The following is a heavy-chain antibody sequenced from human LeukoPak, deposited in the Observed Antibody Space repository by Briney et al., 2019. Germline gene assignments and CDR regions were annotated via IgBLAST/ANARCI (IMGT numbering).Heavy chain of an antibody. V-gene: IGHV3-23*01. D-gene: IGHD3-10*01. CDR1: GITFTSYG. J-gene: IGHJ4*02. CDR3: AKLLRAGRLLTISLDS. Sequence: PGGSLRLSCAASGITFTSYGIHWVRQAPGKGLEWVSAISGSGGATHYADSVKGRFTISRDNSKNTVYLQLNSLRAEDTAVYYCAKLLRAGRLLTISLDSWGQGTLVTVSS. CDR2: ISGSGGAT.